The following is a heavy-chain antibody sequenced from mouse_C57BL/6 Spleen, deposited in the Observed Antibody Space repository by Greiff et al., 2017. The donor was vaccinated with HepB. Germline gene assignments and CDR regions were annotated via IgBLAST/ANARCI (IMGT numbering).Heavy chain of an antibody. V-gene: IGHV5-17*01. J-gene: IGHJ1*03. Sequence: EVMLVESGGGLVKPGGSLKLSCAASGFTFSDYGMHWVRQAPEKGLEWVAYISSGSSTNYYADTVKGRFTISRDNAKNTLFLQMTSLRSEDTAMYYCARGWRNWYFDVWGTGTTVTVSS. CDR3: ARGWRNWYFDV. CDR1: GFTFSDYG. CDR2: ISSGSSTN. D-gene: IGHD1-1*02.